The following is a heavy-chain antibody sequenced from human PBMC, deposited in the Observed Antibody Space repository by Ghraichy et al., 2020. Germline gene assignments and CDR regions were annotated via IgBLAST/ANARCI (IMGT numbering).Heavy chain of an antibody. CDR2: INPSGGST. D-gene: IGHD3-3*01. CDR3: ARDSHYSAFWSGSYRGGDYYDGMDV. V-gene: IGHV1-46*01. CDR1: GYTFTSYY. Sequence: ASVKVSCKASGYTFTSYYMHWVRQAPGQGLERMGIINPSGGSTSYPPKFQGRVTMTRDTSTSPVYMELSSLRSGDTAVYYCARDSHYSAFWSGSYRGGDYYDGMDVWGQGTTVTVSS. J-gene: IGHJ6*02.